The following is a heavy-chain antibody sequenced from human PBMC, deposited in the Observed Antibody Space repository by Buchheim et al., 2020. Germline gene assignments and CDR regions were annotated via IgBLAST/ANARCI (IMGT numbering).Heavy chain of an antibody. D-gene: IGHD3-3*01. Sequence: EVQLLESGGALVQPGGSLRLSCAASGLIFSSHAMNWVRQAPGKGLEWVSGISGSGITTYYTDSVKGRFTISRDNSKNTLYLQLSGLRADDTAVYYCANRASGTRFFDPWGQGTL. CDR3: ANRASGTRFFDP. V-gene: IGHV3-23*01. CDR2: ISGSGITT. CDR1: GLIFSSHA. J-gene: IGHJ5*02.